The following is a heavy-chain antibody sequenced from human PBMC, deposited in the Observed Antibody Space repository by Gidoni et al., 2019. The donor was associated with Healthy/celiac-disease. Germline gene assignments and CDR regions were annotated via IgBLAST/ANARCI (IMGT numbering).Heavy chain of an antibody. CDR3: AKEDMGAFDI. Sequence: EVQLVESGGGLVQPGRSLRLSCAAPGFTFDDYAMHWVRQAPGKGLDGVSGISWNSGSIGYADSVKGRFTISRDNAKNSLYLQMNSLRAEDTALYYCAKEDMGAFDIWGQGTMVTVSS. CDR1: GFTFDDYA. J-gene: IGHJ3*02. CDR2: ISWNSGSI. D-gene: IGHD2-15*01. V-gene: IGHV3-9*01.